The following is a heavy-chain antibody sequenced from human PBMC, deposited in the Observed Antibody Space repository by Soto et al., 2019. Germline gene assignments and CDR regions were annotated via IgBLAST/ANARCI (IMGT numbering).Heavy chain of an antibody. CDR2: INAGNGNT. Sequence: QVQLVQSGAEVKKPGASVKVSCKASGYTFTNYALHWVRQAPGQRLEWMGWINAGNGNTKSSQKFQGRVTITRDTSASKAYMGLGSLKSEDTAVNFCAKGRNTKVPGGFMHYWGQGTLVTVSS. CDR1: GYTFTNYA. CDR3: AKGRNTKVPGGFMHY. D-gene: IGHD3-10*01. V-gene: IGHV1-3*01. J-gene: IGHJ4*02.